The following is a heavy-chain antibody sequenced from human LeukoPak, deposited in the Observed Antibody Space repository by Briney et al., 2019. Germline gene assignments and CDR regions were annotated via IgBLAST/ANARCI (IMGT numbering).Heavy chain of an antibody. J-gene: IGHJ4*02. V-gene: IGHV3-23*01. D-gene: IGHD3-22*01. CDR2: ISGSGGST. CDR3: AKVLFPESTMIVVVNDY. CDR1: GFTFSSYA. Sequence: QPGGSLRLSCAASGFTFSSYAMSWVRQAPGKGLEWVSAISGSGGSTYYADSVKGRFTISRDNSKNTLYLQMNSLRAEDTAVYYCAKVLFPESTMIVVVNDYWGQGTLVTVSS.